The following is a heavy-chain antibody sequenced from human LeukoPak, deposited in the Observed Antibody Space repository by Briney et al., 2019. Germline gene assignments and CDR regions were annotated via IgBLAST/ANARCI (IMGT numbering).Heavy chain of an antibody. V-gene: IGHV3-53*01. CDR2: IYSGGST. Sequence: GGSLRLSCAASGFTVSSNYMSWVRQAPGKGLEWVSVIYSGGSTYYADSVKGRFTISRDNSKNTLYLQMNSLRAEDTAVYYRARVRLAQYYYYGMDVWGQGTTVTVSS. CDR1: GFTVSSNY. J-gene: IGHJ6*02. CDR3: ARVRLAQYYYYGMDV. D-gene: IGHD6-6*01.